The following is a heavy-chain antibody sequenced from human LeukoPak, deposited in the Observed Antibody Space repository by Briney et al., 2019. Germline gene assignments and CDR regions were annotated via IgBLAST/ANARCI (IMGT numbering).Heavy chain of an antibody. D-gene: IGHD3-22*01. Sequence: ASVKVSCKVSGYTLTELSMHWVRQAPGKRLEWMGGFDPEDGETIYAQKFQGRVTMTEDTSTDTAYMELSSLRSEDTAVYYCATDLYYYDSSGYPEATAPVSWGQGTLVTVSS. CDR3: ATDLYYYDSSGYPEATAPVS. CDR1: GYTLTELS. CDR2: FDPEDGET. V-gene: IGHV1-24*01. J-gene: IGHJ4*02.